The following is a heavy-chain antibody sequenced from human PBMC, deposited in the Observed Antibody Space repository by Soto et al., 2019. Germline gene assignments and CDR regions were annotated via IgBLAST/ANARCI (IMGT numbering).Heavy chain of an antibody. D-gene: IGHD1-26*01. J-gene: IGHJ4*02. CDR2: IYPGDSDT. Sequence: PGESLKISCKGSGYSFTSYWIGWVRQMPGKGLEWMGIIYPGDSDTRYSPSFQGQVTISADKSISTAYLQWSSLKASDTAMYYCAVDSEKLYSGTDYWGQGTLVTVSS. V-gene: IGHV5-51*01. CDR3: AVDSEKLYSGTDY. CDR1: GYSFTSYW.